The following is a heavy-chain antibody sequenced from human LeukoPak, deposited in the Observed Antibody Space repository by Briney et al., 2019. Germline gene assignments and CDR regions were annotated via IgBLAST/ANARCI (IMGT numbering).Heavy chain of an antibody. D-gene: IGHD4-17*01. CDR2: IRAYNGKT. J-gene: IGHJ4*02. CDR1: GYTYTSYV. Sequence: ASVKVSCKASGYTYTSYVISGVGQAAGRGLEGMGWIRAYNGKTHYPQKLQGRDTMTTDTSTSTAYMDLRSLRSDDTAVYYCARDCGDDVGLTFGYWGQRTLVTVSS. V-gene: IGHV1-18*01. CDR3: ARDCGDDVGLTFGY.